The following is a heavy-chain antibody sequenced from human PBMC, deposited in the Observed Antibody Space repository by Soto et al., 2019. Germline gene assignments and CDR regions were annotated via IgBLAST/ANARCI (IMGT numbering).Heavy chain of an antibody. CDR1: GFTFSDYY. J-gene: IGHJ6*02. V-gene: IGHV3-11*01. Sequence: QVQLVESGGGLVKPGGSLRLSCSASGFTFSDYYVSWIRQAPGKGLEWVSYISSSGNTIYYADSVKGRFTISRDNAKKSLQLQMNSLRVEDTAFDYCAGGRSSWNGMGVWGQGTTVTVSS. CDR2: ISSSGNTI. CDR3: AGGRSSWNGMGV. D-gene: IGHD6-13*01.